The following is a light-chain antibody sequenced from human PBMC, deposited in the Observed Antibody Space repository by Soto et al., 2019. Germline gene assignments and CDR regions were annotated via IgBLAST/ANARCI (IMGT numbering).Light chain of an antibody. CDR1: QSVSSN. CDR2: GAS. J-gene: IGKJ1*01. CDR3: QHYNDWPLT. V-gene: IGKV3-15*01. Sequence: EIVMTQSPATLSVSPGERATLSCRASQSVSSNLAWYQKKPGQAPRLLIYGASTRATGIPARFSGSGSGTEFTLTISSLQSADFVVYYCQHYNDWPLTFGQGTKVEIK.